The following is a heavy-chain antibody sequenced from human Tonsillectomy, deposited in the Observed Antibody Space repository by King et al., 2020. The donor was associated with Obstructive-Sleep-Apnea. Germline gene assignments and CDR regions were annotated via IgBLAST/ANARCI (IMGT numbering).Heavy chain of an antibody. CDR2: MYYIGSP. CDR3: AREEWLAFDS. J-gene: IGHJ4*02. Sequence: QLQESGPGLVKPSETLSLICTVSGGSIRSTSYYWGWIRQPPGKGLEWIGGMYYIGSPYYNPTLKSRITISVDTSKNQFSLKLTSVTAADTAVYYCAREEWLAFDSWGQGILVIVSS. D-gene: IGHD6-19*01. V-gene: IGHV4-39*07. CDR1: GGSIRSTSYY.